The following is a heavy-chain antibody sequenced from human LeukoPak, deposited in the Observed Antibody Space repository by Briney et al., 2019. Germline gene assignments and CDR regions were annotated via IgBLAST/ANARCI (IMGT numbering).Heavy chain of an antibody. V-gene: IGHV3-21*01. CDR3: ARDPFRGYSYGNWFDP. CDR2: ISSSSSYI. J-gene: IGHJ5*02. Sequence: KPGGSLRLSCAASGFTFSSYSMNWVRQAPGKGLEWVSSISSSSSYIYYADSVKGRFTISRDNAKNSLYLQMNSLRAEDTAVYYCARDPFRGYSYGNWFDPWGQGTLVTVSS. D-gene: IGHD5-18*01. CDR1: GFTFSSYS.